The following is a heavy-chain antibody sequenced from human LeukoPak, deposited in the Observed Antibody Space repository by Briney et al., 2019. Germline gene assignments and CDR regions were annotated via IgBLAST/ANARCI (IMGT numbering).Heavy chain of an antibody. V-gene: IGHV4-39*01. CDR2: IYYSGST. D-gene: IGHD6-6*01. J-gene: IGHJ4*02. Sequence: SETLSLTCTVSGGSISSSSYYWGWIRQPPGTGLEWIESIYYSGSTYYNPSLKSRVTISVDTSKNQFSLKLSSVTAADTAVYYCARGDTVAARPGRFDYWGQGTLVTVSS. CDR1: GGSISSSSYY. CDR3: ARGDTVAARPGRFDY.